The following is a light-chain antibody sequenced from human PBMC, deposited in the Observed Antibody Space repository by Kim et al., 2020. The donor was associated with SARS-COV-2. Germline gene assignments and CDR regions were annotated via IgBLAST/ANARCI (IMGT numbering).Light chain of an antibody. Sequence: SPGDSGTLSCRAIVSVSGNLAWYQQTPGQAPRLLIYGASTRATGIPARCSGSGYGTEFTLTISSLQSEDFAVYYCQQYNNWPPITFGQGTRLAIK. J-gene: IGKJ5*01. CDR2: GAS. CDR1: VSVSGN. V-gene: IGKV3D-15*01. CDR3: QQYNNWPPIT.